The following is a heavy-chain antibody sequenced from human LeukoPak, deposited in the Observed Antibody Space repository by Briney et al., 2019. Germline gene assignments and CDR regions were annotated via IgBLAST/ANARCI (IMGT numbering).Heavy chain of an antibody. J-gene: IGHJ4*02. Sequence: PGGSLRLSCSASGFTFSAYAMYWVRQAPGKGLEYVSGISSNGGSSFYEDSVKGRFTISRDNSKNTLYLQMSSLRAEDTAVYYCVKITSVTGGDCWGQGTRLTVSS. D-gene: IGHD1-1*01. CDR1: GFTFSAYA. CDR3: VKITSVTGGDC. CDR2: ISSNGGSS. V-gene: IGHV3-64D*09.